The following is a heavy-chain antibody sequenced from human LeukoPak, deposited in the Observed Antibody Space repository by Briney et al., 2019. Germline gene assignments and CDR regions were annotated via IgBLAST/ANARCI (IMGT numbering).Heavy chain of an antibody. J-gene: IGHJ4*02. CDR1: GYTFTGYY. V-gene: IGHV1-2*06. Sequence: GASVKVSCKASGYTFTGYYLHWVRQAPGQGLEWMGRINPNTGGTNYAQKFQGRVTMTRDTSISTAYMELSKLRSDDTAVYYCARDHLRGESTGGYHFDYWGQGALVTVSS. CDR3: ARDHLRGESTGGYHFDY. CDR2: INPNTGGT. D-gene: IGHD5-18*01.